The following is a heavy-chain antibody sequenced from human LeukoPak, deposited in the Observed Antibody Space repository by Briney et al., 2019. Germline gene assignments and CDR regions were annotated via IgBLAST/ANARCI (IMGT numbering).Heavy chain of an antibody. J-gene: IGHJ4*02. Sequence: PSQTLSLTCAVSGGSISSGDFPWSWIRQPPGKGLEWIGYIFHTGHTSYNPSLKSRVTISVDMSKNQLSLRLTSVTAADTAVYYCARGFHGAGSHFDYWGQGTLVTVSS. CDR3: ARGFHGAGSHFDY. CDR2: IFHTGHT. D-gene: IGHD3-10*01. V-gene: IGHV4-30-2*01. CDR1: GGSISSGDFP.